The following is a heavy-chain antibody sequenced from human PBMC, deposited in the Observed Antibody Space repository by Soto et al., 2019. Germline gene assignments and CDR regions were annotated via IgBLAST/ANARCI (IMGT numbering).Heavy chain of an antibody. Sequence: QVQLLESGGGVVQPGRSLRLSCAVSGFTFSSYAMHWVRQPPGKGLEWVAVVSNDGRNKFYADSVRGRFTISRDNSKNTQYLEMDSLRVEDTAVFYCARGQHGLDRWGQGRLVLVSP. D-gene: IGHD2-8*01. CDR2: VSNDGRNK. V-gene: IGHV3-30-3*01. CDR3: ARGQHGLDR. J-gene: IGHJ5*02. CDR1: GFTFSSYA.